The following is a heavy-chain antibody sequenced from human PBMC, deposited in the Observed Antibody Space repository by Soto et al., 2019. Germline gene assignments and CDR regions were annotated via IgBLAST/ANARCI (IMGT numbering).Heavy chain of an antibody. CDR1: GFTFSNAW. Sequence: EVQLVESGGGLVKPGGSLRLSCAASGFTFSNAWMNWVRQAPGKGLEWVCRIKSKTDGGTTDYAAPVKGRFTISRDDSKNTLYLQMNSLKTEDTAVYYCTTLQYMVNNYWGQGTLVTVSS. V-gene: IGHV3-15*07. J-gene: IGHJ4*02. CDR3: TTLQYMVNNY. CDR2: IKSKTDGGTT. D-gene: IGHD2-21*01.